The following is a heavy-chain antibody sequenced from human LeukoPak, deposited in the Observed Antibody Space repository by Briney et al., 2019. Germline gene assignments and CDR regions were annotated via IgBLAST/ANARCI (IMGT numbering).Heavy chain of an antibody. D-gene: IGHD2-2*01. J-gene: IGHJ5*02. CDR3: ARVGPAAIEDWFDP. V-gene: IGHV4-30-2*01. CDR2: IYHSGST. CDR1: GGSISSGGYY. Sequence: PSETLSLTCTVSGGSISSGGYYWSWIRQPPGKGLEWIGYIYHSGSTYYNPSLKGRVTISVDRSKNQFSLKLSSVTAADTAVYYCARVGPAAIEDWFDPWGQGTLVTVSS.